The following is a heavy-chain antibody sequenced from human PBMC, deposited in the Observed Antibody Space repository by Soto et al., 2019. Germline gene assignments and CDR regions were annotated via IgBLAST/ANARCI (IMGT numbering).Heavy chain of an antibody. D-gene: IGHD2-8*01. Sequence: SATLSYTYNVACFSISCGGYYWIWIRQHPGKGLEWIGYIYYSGSSYYNPSLKSRVTISLDTSKNQFSLKLSSVTAADTAVYYCARDEGVRVFDIWGQGTMVTVSS. CDR2: IYYSGSS. V-gene: IGHV4-31*03. CDR1: CFSISCGGYY. J-gene: IGHJ3*02. CDR3: ARDEGVRVFDI.